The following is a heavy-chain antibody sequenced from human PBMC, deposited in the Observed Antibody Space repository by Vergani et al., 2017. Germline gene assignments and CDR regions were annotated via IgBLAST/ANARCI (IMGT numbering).Heavy chain of an antibody. CDR1: GFTFSSYA. V-gene: IGHV3-23*03. CDR3: AKGGTPLGAVTIFGVVISYFDY. Sequence: EVQLLESGGGLVQPGGSLRLSCAASGFTFSSYAMSWVRQAPGKGLEWVSVSYSGGSSTYYADSVKGRFTISRDNSKNTLYLQMNSLRAEDTAVYYCAKGGTPLGAVTIFGVVISYFDYWGQGTLVTVSS. D-gene: IGHD3-3*01. J-gene: IGHJ4*02. CDR2: SYSGGSST.